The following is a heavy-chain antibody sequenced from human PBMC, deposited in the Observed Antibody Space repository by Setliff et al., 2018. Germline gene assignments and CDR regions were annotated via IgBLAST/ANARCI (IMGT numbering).Heavy chain of an antibody. Sequence: SVQVSCKASGGGFSSYGISWVRQAPGQGLEWMGRIIPIFGTANYTQKLQGRVTITADASANTAYMELSSLRSEDTAMYYCARDRYFYDSSGQRSGYYYFMDVWGRGTTVTVSS. CDR3: ARDRYFYDSSGQRSGYYYFMDV. J-gene: IGHJ6*03. V-gene: IGHV1-69*13. CDR1: GGGFSSYG. D-gene: IGHD3-22*01. CDR2: IIPIFGTA.